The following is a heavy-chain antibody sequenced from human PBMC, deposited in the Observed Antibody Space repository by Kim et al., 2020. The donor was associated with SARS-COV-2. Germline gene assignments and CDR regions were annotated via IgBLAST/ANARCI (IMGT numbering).Heavy chain of an antibody. Sequence: TSYAQKFQGRVTMTRDTSTSTVYMELSSLRSEDTAVYYCARYGYYYGMDVWGQGTTVTVSS. V-gene: IGHV1-46*01. CDR3: ARYGYYYGMDV. CDR2: T. J-gene: IGHJ6*02. D-gene: IGHD4-17*01.